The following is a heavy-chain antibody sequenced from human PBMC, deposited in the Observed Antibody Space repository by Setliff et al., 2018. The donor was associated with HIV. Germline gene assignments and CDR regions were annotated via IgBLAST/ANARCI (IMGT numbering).Heavy chain of an antibody. J-gene: IGHJ4*02. V-gene: IGHV3-15*01. CDR1: GFTFNNAW. D-gene: IGHD5-12*01. Sequence: GESLRLSCEASGFTFNNAWMSWVRQAPGKGLEWVGRIKSKTGGGTTDYAAPVKGRFTISRDDSKTTLYPQMNSLKTEDTAVYYCTTSNSGYDYLLDYWGQGTLVTVSS. CDR3: TTSNSGYDYLLDY. CDR2: IKSKTGGGTT.